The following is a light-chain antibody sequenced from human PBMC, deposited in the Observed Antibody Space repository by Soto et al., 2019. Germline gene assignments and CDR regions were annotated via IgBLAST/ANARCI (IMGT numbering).Light chain of an antibody. V-gene: IGLV2-14*03. J-gene: IGLJ2*01. CDR2: EVS. Sequence: QSVLTQPASVSGSPGQSITISCTGSSSDVGGFNYVSWYQQHPGNAPKLLIYEVSNRPSGVSGRFSASKSGNTASLTISGLQAEDEADYYCCSYKRSATLVFAGGTKLTVL. CDR3: CSYKRSATLV. CDR1: SSDVGGFNY.